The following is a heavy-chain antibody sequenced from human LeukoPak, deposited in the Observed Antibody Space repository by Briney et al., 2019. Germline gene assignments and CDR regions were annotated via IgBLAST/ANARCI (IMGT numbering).Heavy chain of an antibody. D-gene: IGHD4-23*01. CDR1: GGTFSSYA. J-gene: IGHJ4*02. CDR2: IIPILGIA. Sequence: SVKVSCKASGGTFSSYAISWVRQAPGQGLEWMGRIIPILGIANYAQKFQGRVTITADKSTSTAYMELSSLRSEDTAVYYCARRSDYGGNPQYFDYWGQGTLVTVSS. V-gene: IGHV1-69*04. CDR3: ARRSDYGGNPQYFDY.